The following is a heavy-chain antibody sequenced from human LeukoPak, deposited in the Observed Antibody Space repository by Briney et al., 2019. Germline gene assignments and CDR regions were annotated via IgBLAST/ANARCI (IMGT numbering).Heavy chain of an antibody. CDR2: IIPGNGNT. Sequence: ASVKVSCKASGYTFSSYAMHWERQAPGQRLEWMGWIIPGNGNTKYSQKFQGRVTITRDTSASTAYMELSSLRSEDTAVYYCATRIEAVGSWGQGTLVTVSS. V-gene: IGHV1-3*01. D-gene: IGHD6-13*01. J-gene: IGHJ4*02. CDR3: ATRIEAVGS. CDR1: GYTFSSYA.